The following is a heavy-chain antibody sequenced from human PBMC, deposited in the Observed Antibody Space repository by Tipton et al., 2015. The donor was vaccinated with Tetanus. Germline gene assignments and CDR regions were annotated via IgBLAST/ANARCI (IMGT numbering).Heavy chain of an antibody. D-gene: IGHD1-26*01. Sequence: TLSLTCTVSGGSISSSNWWSWVRQPPGKGLEWIGEIYHSGSTNYNPSLKSRVTISVDKSKNQFSLKLSSVTAADTTVYYCASILDGGSYFDYRGQGTLVTVSS. J-gene: IGHJ4*02. CDR3: ASILDGGSYFDY. CDR1: GGSISSSNW. CDR2: IYHSGST. V-gene: IGHV4-4*02.